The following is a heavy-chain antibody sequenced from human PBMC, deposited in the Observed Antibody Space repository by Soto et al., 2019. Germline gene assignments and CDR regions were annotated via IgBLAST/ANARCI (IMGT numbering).Heavy chain of an antibody. CDR3: AKDRTNGPNYYFWSGYYFVPAAFAI. D-gene: IGHD3-3*01. CDR2: ISWNSGSI. Sequence: EVQLVESGGGLVQPGRSLRLSCAASGFTFDDYAMHWVRQAPGKGLEWVSGISWNSGSIGYADSVKGRFTISRDNATDCLYLPMTSLRAEDTALYYCAKDRTNGPNYYFWSGYYFVPAAFAIWAKGQWSPSLQ. V-gene: IGHV3-9*01. CDR1: GFTFDDYA. J-gene: IGHJ3*02.